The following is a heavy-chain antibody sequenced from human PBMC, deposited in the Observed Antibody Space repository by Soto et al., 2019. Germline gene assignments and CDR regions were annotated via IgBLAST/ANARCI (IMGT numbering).Heavy chain of an antibody. D-gene: IGHD1-26*01. J-gene: IGHJ5*02. CDR1: GGSITSSGYY. CDR2: IYYSGST. CDR3: ATQEVGGSYVYTFDP. Sequence: PSEPLCLTCTVAGGSITSSGYYWGWIRQPPGKGLEWIGSIYYSGSTYYNPSLKSRVTISVDTSKNQFSLKLSSVTAADTAVYYCATQEVGGSYVYTFDPWGQGTLVTVS. V-gene: IGHV4-39*01.